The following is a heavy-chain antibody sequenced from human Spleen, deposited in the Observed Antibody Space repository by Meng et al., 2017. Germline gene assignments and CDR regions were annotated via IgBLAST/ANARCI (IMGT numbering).Heavy chain of an antibody. CDR1: GGTFSSYA. CDR2: IIPIFGTA. CDR3: ARDTQGYFDY. V-gene: IGHV1-69*06. J-gene: IGHJ4*02. Sequence: QVQLGQPGAEVEKPGSSVKVSYKTSGGTFSSYAISWVRQAPGQGLEWMGGIIPIFGTANYAQKFQGRVTITADKSTSTAYMELSSLRSEDTAVYYCARDTQGYFDYWGQGTLVTVSS.